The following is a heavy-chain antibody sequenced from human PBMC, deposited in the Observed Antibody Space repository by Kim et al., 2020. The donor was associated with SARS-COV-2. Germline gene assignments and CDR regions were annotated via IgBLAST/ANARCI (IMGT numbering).Heavy chain of an antibody. CDR3: ARVIWGTYRYTDY. Sequence: YAQAFTSRFVFSVDTSVTTAYLQISSLEAEDTALYYCARVIWGTYRYTDYWGQGTLVTVSS. V-gene: IGHV7-4-1*02. J-gene: IGHJ4*02. D-gene: IGHD3-16*02.